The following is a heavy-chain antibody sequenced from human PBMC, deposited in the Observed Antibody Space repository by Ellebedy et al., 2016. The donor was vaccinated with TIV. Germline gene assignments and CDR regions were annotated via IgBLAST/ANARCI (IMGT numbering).Heavy chain of an antibody. J-gene: IGHJ4*02. Sequence: SVKVSCXLSGGTFSSYAVTWVRQAPGQGLEWVGMIIPILGTANYAQNFQARVTMTADESTTTAYMELNSLTSEDTAVYYCAREQYCGGGGCFFDYWGQGTLVTVSS. CDR1: GGTFSSYA. CDR2: IIPILGTA. CDR3: AREQYCGGGGCFFDY. V-gene: IGHV1-69*11. D-gene: IGHD2-15*01.